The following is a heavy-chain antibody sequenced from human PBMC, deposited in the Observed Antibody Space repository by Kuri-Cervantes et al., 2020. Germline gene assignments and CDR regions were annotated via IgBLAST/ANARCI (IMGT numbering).Heavy chain of an antibody. J-gene: IGHJ4*02. CDR2: IYYNGST. D-gene: IGHD6-13*01. V-gene: IGHV4-59*01. CDR3: ASLGDVAAAGTVFDY. Sequence: SETLSLTCIVSGSSTRSYYWSWIRQPPGKGLEWIGYIYYNGSTKYNPSLKSRVTVSVDTSKNQFSLKLSSVTAADTAVYYCASLGDVAAAGTVFDYWGQGTLVTVSS. CDR1: GSSTRSYY.